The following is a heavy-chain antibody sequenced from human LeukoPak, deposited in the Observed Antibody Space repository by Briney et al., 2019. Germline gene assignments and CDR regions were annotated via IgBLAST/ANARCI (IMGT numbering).Heavy chain of an antibody. CDR2: ISSSGSDI. Sequence: PGGSLRLSCAASGFTFSSYRMNWVRQAPGKGLERVSFISSSGSDIFYADSVKGRFTISRDNAKNSVYLQMNSLRAEDTAVYYCARVHSAGSLFYFDYWGQGILVTVSS. CDR1: GFTFSSYR. V-gene: IGHV3-21*01. J-gene: IGHJ4*02. CDR3: ARVHSAGSLFYFDY. D-gene: IGHD6-19*01.